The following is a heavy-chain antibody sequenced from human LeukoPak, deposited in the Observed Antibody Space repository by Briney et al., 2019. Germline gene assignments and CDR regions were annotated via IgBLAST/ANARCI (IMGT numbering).Heavy chain of an antibody. D-gene: IGHD2-15*01. Sequence: SETLSLTCTVSRGSISSGNYYWSWIRQPAGKGLEWIGRFHTRGSTNYNPSLKSRVIISVDTSKNQFSLKLNSVTAADTAVYYCARVDGSCSGGSCASNFDYWGQGTLVTVSS. CDR3: ARVDGSCSGGSCASNFDY. CDR2: FHTRGST. J-gene: IGHJ4*02. V-gene: IGHV4-61*02. CDR1: RGSISSGNYY.